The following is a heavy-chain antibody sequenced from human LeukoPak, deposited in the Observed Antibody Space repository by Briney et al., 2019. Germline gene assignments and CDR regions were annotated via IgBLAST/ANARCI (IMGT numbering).Heavy chain of an antibody. D-gene: IGHD3-3*01. CDR3: ARHYDFWSGYLYFDY. V-gene: IGHV4-39*01. CDR2: IYYSGST. J-gene: IGHJ4*02. CDR1: GFTFSSYG. Sequence: PGGSLRLSCAASGFTFSSYGMHWIRQPPGKGLEWIGSIYYSGSTYYNPSLKSRVTISVDTSKNQFSLKLSSVTAADTAVYYCARHYDFWSGYLYFDYWGQGTLVTVSS.